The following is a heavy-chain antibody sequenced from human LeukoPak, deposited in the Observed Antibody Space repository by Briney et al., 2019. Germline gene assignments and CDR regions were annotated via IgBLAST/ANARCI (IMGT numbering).Heavy chain of an antibody. D-gene: IGHD3-10*01. V-gene: IGHV3-30*18. J-gene: IGHJ5*02. CDR2: ISSDGTNK. CDR1: GFTFSSND. CDR3: AKDSLASYYGSGSYLGNWFDP. Sequence: PGGSLRLSCAASGFTFSSNDMHWVRQAPGKGLEWVAVISSDGTNKFYADSVKGRFTISTDNSKNTLYLQMSSLRPEDTAVYYCAKDSLASYYGSGSYLGNWFDPWGQGTLVTVSS.